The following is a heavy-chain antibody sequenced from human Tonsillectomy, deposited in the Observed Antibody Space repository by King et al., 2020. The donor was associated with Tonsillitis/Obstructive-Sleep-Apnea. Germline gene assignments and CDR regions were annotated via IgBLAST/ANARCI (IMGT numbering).Heavy chain of an antibody. D-gene: IGHD1-7*01. CDR2: INTNTGNP. J-gene: IGHJ5*02. Sequence: QLVQSGSELKKPGASMKVSCKASGYTFTNYAMNWVRQAPGQGLEWMGWINTNTGNPTYAQGFTGRFVFSLDTSVSTAYLQCSSLKAEDTAVYYRARHGLYNWNYYGGNWFDPWGQGTLVTVSS. CDR1: GYTFTNYA. V-gene: IGHV7-4-1*02. CDR3: ARHGLYNWNYYGGNWFDP.